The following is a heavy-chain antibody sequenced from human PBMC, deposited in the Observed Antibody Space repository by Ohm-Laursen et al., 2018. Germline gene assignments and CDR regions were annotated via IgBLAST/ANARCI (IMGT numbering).Heavy chain of an antibody. CDR2: IGTFNNKT. CDR3: ARDSYYDFWSGYSTYYHGMDV. J-gene: IGHJ6*02. D-gene: IGHD3-3*01. V-gene: IGHV1-18*04. CDR1: GYTFVSYA. Sequence: ASVKVSCNASGYTFVSYAISWVRQAPGQGLEWMGWIGTFNNKTNYAQKFQGRATVTTDTSTSTAYMELRSLTSDDTAVYFCARDSYYDFWSGYSTYYHGMDVWGQGTTVTVSS.